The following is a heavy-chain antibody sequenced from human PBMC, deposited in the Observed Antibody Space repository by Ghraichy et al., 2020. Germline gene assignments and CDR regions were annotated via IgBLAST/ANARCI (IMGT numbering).Heavy chain of an antibody. V-gene: IGHV4-39*01. CDR2: INYSGST. Sequence: SETLSLTCSVSGGSISSRSYYWGWIRQAPGKGLEWIGSINYSGSTYYNPSLKTRVTVSVDTSKNQFSLKLRSVTAADTSVYYCARLGSFRVVIIWSYFDSWGQGTLVTVSS. D-gene: IGHD3-3*01. CDR1: GGSISSRSYY. CDR3: ARLGSFRVVIIWSYFDS. J-gene: IGHJ4*02.